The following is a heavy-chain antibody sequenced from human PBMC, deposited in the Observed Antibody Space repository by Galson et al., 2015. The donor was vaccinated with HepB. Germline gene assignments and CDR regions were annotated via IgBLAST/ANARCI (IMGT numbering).Heavy chain of an antibody. Sequence: SLRLSCAASGFTFSSYAMHWVRQAPGKGLEWVAVISYDGSNKYYADSVKGRFTISRDNSKNTLYLQMNSLRAEDTAVYYCARGQAGLEYYYYGMDVWGQGTTVTVSS. CDR1: GFTFSSYA. D-gene: IGHD6-19*01. CDR2: ISYDGSNK. J-gene: IGHJ6*02. CDR3: ARGQAGLEYYYYGMDV. V-gene: IGHV3-30-3*01.